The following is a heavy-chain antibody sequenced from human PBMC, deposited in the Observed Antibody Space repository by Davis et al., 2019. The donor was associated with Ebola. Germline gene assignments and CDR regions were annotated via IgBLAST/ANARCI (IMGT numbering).Heavy chain of an antibody. J-gene: IGHJ4*02. V-gene: IGHV1-18*01. CDR1: GYTFTSYG. D-gene: IGHD3-22*01. Sequence: AASVQVSCKASGYTFTSYGISWVRQAPGQGLEWMGWISAYNGNTNYAQKLQGRVTMTTDTSTSTAYMELSSLRSEDTAVYYCASSGSYDSSGYPYWGQGTLVTVSS. CDR2: ISAYNGNT. CDR3: ASSGSYDSSGYPY.